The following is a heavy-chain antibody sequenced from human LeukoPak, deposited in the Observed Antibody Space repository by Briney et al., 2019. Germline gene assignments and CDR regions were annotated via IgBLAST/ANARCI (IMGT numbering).Heavy chain of an antibody. CDR3: ARARDYHFDY. V-gene: IGHV3-53*01. D-gene: IGHD4-11*01. CDR2: IYSGGNT. Sequence: GVSLRLSCAASGFTVSNSYMSWVRQAPGKGLEWVSYIYSGGNTFYSDSVKGRFTISRDNSNNTLFLQMNSLRAEDTAVYYCARARDYHFDYWGQGTLVTVSS. J-gene: IGHJ4*02. CDR1: GFTVSNSY.